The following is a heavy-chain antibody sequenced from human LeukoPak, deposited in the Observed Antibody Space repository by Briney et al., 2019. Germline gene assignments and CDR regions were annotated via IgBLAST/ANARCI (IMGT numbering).Heavy chain of an antibody. D-gene: IGHD2-2*01. J-gene: IGHJ4*02. CDR3: AKFRGSTIRGYFDY. Sequence: GGSLRLSCAASGFTFSDYYMSWIRQAPGKGLEWVSYISSSGSTIYYADSVKGRFTISRDNSKNTLYLQMNSLRAEDTAVYYCAKFRGSTIRGYFDYWGQGTLVTVSS. CDR1: GFTFSDYY. V-gene: IGHV3-11*01. CDR2: ISSSGSTI.